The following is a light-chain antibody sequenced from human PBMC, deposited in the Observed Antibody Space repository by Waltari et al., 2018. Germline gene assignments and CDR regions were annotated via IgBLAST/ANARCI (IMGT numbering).Light chain of an antibody. Sequence: QSALTQPASLPGTPGPSTTTSCSGTTTALRSYDLLSWYQQHPGEAPKLLICEVFKRPPDTSSRFSGAKSGSTASLTISGLQPEDEADYYCCSYAGRGTYVFGSGTKVTVL. CDR1: TTALRSYDL. CDR2: EVF. V-gene: IGLV2-23*02. CDR3: CSYAGRGTYV. J-gene: IGLJ1*01.